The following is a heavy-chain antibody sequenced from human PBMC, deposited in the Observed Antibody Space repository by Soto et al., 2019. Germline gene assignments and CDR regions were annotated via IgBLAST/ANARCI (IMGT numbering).Heavy chain of an antibody. D-gene: IGHD2-2*01. V-gene: IGHV3-30-3*01. Sequence: QVQLVESGGGVVQPGRSLRLSCAASGFTFSSYAMHWVRQAPGKGLEWVAVISYDGSNKYYADSVKGRFTISRDNSKNTLYLQMNSLRAEDTAVYYCAREGDIVVVPAAVPYYDYGMDVWGQGTTVTVSS. CDR2: ISYDGSNK. CDR3: AREGDIVVVPAAVPYYDYGMDV. J-gene: IGHJ6*02. CDR1: GFTFSSYA.